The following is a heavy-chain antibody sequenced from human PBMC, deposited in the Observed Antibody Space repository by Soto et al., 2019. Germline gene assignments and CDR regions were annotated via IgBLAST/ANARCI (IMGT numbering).Heavy chain of an antibody. CDR1: GGSISSYY. D-gene: IGHD2-21*02. V-gene: IGHV4-59*01. CDR2: IYYSGST. CDR3: ARVGDYYYYYGMDV. J-gene: IGHJ6*02. Sequence: TLSITCTVCGGSISSYYWSWIRHPPGKGLEWIGYIYYSGSTNYNPSLKSRVTISVDTSKNQFSLKLSSVTAADTAVYYCARVGDYYYYYGMDVWGQGTTVTVSS.